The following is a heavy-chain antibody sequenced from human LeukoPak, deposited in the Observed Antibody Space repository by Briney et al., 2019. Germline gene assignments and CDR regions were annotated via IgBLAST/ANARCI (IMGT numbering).Heavy chain of an antibody. CDR1: GFTFSSYW. CDR2: IKQDGSEK. J-gene: IGHJ4*02. D-gene: IGHD3-16*02. CDR3: ARVLGASEDCLWGSYRF. Sequence: GGSLRLSCAASGFTFSSYWMSWVRQAPGKGLEWVANIKQDGSEKYYVDSVKGRFTISRDNAKNSLYLQMNSLRAEDTALYYCARVLGASEDCLWGSYRFWGQGTLVTVSS. V-gene: IGHV3-7*01.